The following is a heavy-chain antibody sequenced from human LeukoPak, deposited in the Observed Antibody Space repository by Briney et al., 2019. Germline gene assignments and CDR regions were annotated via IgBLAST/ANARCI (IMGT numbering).Heavy chain of an antibody. CDR2: ISYDGSNK. CDR1: GFTFSSYG. J-gene: IGHJ4*02. D-gene: IGHD2-15*01. V-gene: IGHV3-30*18. Sequence: GRSLRLSCAASGFTFSSYGMHWVRQAPGKGLEWVAVISYDGSNKYYADSVKGRFTISRDNSKNTLYLQMTSLRAEDTAVYYCAKGPDCSGGSCYLDYWGQGTLVTVSS. CDR3: AKGPDCSGGSCYLDY.